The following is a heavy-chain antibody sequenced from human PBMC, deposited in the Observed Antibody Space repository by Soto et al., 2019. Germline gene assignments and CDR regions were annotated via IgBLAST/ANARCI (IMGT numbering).Heavy chain of an antibody. J-gene: IGHJ5*02. CDR2: IWYDGSNK. CDR1: GFTFSSYG. Sequence: QVQLVESGGGVVQPGRSLRLSCAASGFTFSSYGMHWVRQAPGKGLEWVAVIWYDGSNKYYADSVKGRFTISRDNSKNTLYLQMNSLRAEDTAVYYCARERYYYGSGGKGHWFDPWGQGTLVTVSS. CDR3: ARERYYYGSGGKGHWFDP. D-gene: IGHD3-10*01. V-gene: IGHV3-33*01.